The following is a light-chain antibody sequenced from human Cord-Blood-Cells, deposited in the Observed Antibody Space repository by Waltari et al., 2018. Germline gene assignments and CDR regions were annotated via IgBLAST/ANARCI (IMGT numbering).Light chain of an antibody. V-gene: IGKV1-39*01. J-gene: IGKJ2*03. Sequence: IQMTQSPSSLSASVGDRVTITCRASQSISSYVNWYQQKPGKAPKLLIYAASSLQSGVPSRVSGSGSGTEFTLTISSLQPEDFATYDCQQSYSTPYSFGQGTKLEIK. CDR1: QSISSY. CDR2: AAS. CDR3: QQSYSTPYS.